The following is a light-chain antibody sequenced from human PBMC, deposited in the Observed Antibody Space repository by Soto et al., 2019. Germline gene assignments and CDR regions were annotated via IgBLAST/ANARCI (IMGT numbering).Light chain of an antibody. CDR2: WAS. CDR3: QQYYSTPYT. Sequence: DSVMTQSPDSLAVSLGERATINCKSSQSVLYSSNNKNYLAWYQQKPGQPPKLLMYWASTRESGVPDRFSGSGSGTDFTLSINSLQAEDVAVDCCQQYYSTPYTFGPGNKLQIK. V-gene: IGKV4-1*01. J-gene: IGKJ2*01. CDR1: QSVLYSSNNKNY.